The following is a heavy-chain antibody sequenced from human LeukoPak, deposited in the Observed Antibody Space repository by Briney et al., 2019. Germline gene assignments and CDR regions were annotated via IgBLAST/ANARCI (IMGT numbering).Heavy chain of an antibody. J-gene: IGHJ4*02. CDR1: GFTFSSYG. D-gene: IGHD5-18*01. CDR3: AKQGVGYSYGYY. Sequence: PGGSLRLSCAASGFTFSSYGMSWVRQAPGKGLEWVSAISGSGGSTYYADSVKGRFTISRDNSKNTLYLQMNSLRAEDTAVYYCAKQGVGYSYGYYWGQGTLVTVSS. V-gene: IGHV3-23*01. CDR2: ISGSGGST.